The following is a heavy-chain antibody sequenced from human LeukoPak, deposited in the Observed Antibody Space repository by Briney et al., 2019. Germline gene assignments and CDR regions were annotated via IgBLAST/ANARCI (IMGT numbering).Heavy chain of an antibody. D-gene: IGHD5-12*01. Sequence: SETLSLTCTVSGGSISTYYWSWIRQPPGKGLEWIGYIYHSGSTDYNPSLKSRITISVDTSQNQFSLKLSSVTAADTAVYYCARDGYSGSDALWGQGTLVTVSS. J-gene: IGHJ4*02. CDR1: GGSISTYY. V-gene: IGHV4-59*01. CDR2: IYHSGST. CDR3: ARDGYSGSDAL.